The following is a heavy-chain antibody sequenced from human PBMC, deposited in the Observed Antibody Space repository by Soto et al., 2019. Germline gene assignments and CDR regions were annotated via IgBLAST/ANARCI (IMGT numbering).Heavy chain of an antibody. CDR1: GGTFSSYA. Sequence: QVQLVQSGAEVKKPGSSVKVSCKASGGTFSSYAISWVRQAPGQGLEWMGGIIPIFGTANYAQKFQGRVTINEDASTSTADTELSSLRSEDTAVYYCARDETPGEPGAFDIWGQGTMVTVSS. J-gene: IGHJ3*02. V-gene: IGHV1-69*01. CDR3: ARDETPGEPGAFDI. D-gene: IGHD3-16*01. CDR2: IIPIFGTA.